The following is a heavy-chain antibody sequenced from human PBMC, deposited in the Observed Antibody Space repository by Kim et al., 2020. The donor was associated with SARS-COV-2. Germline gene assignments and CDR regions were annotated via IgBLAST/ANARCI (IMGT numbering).Heavy chain of an antibody. J-gene: IGHJ4*02. V-gene: IGHV3-66*01. Sequence: GGSLRLSCAVSGFIVSSNYMSWVRQAPGKGLEWVSIVYSGGGRTHYADSVKGRFTISRDNSKNMLYLQMNSLRAEDTAVYYCARVSMDSSGWRGEYFDYWSQGTLVTVSS. CDR1: GFIVSSNY. CDR2: VYSGGGRT. D-gene: IGHD6-19*01. CDR3: ARVSMDSSGWRGEYFDY.